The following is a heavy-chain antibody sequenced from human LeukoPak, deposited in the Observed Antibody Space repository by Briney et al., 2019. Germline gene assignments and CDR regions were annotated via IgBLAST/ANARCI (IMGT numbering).Heavy chain of an antibody. D-gene: IGHD2/OR15-2a*01. V-gene: IGHV4-39*07. CDR2: IYYSGST. Sequence: PSETLSLTCTVSGGSISSSSYYWGWIRQPPGKGLEWIGSIYYSGSTYYNPSLKSRVTISVDTSKNQFSLKLSSVTAADTAVYYCARGIVTAVGVDYWGQGTLVTVSS. CDR1: GGSISSSSYY. CDR3: ARGIVTAVGVDY. J-gene: IGHJ4*02.